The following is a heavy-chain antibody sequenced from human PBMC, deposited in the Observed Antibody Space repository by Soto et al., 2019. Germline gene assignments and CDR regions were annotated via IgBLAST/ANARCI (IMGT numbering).Heavy chain of an antibody. Sequence: ASVKVSCKASGYTFTSYDINWVRQATGQGLEWMGWMNPNSGNTGYAQKFQGRVTMTRNTSISTAYMELSSLRSEDTAVYYCARGRAGCSGGSCYYSWFDPWGQGTLVTVSS. V-gene: IGHV1-8*01. CDR3: ARGRAGCSGGSCYYSWFDP. D-gene: IGHD2-15*01. CDR2: MNPNSGNT. J-gene: IGHJ5*02. CDR1: GYTFTSYD.